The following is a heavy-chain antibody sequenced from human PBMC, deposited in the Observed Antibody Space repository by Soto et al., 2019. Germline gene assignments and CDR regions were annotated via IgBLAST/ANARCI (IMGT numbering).Heavy chain of an antibody. CDR3: AKIQRPLDGGTFDI. D-gene: IGHD2-15*01. J-gene: IGHJ3*02. V-gene: IGHV4-59*11. Sequence: SEPLSLTGTVSGASINCHYWSWVRHAPGKGLEFIGYVYMNVITNYNPSLKSRVTLAADTSKNQLSLILAFATAADTATYYCAKIQRPLDGGTFDIWGQGTMVT. CDR2: VYMNVIT. CDR1: GASINCHY.